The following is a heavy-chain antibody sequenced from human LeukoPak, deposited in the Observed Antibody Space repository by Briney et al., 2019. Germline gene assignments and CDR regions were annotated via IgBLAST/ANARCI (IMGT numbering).Heavy chain of an antibody. CDR1: GFTFSSYA. J-gene: IGHJ4*02. CDR3: VKDQGTGWGGYLDY. CDR2: ISYDGINV. Sequence: GGSLRLSCAASGFTFSSYAMHWVRQAPGKGLEWVAVISYDGINVAYTDSVKGRFTISKDNSRNTLFLQMNGLRREDTAVYYCVKDQGTGWGGYLDYWGQGTLVTVSS. V-gene: IGHV3-30*04. D-gene: IGHD2-2*01.